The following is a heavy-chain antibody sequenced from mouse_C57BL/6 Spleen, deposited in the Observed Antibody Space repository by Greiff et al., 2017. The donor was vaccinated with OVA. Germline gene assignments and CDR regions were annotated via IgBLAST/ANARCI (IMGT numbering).Heavy chain of an antibody. V-gene: IGHV1-80*01. CDR3: ARSAGIYDGYYDYFDY. CDR1: GYAFSSYW. Sequence: ESGAELVKPGASVKISCKASGYAFSSYWMNWVKQRPGKGLEWIGQIYPGDGDTNYNGKFKGKATLTADKSSSTAYMQLSSLTSEDSAVYFCARSAGIYDGYYDYFDYWGQGTTLTVSS. CDR2: IYPGDGDT. J-gene: IGHJ2*01. D-gene: IGHD2-3*01.